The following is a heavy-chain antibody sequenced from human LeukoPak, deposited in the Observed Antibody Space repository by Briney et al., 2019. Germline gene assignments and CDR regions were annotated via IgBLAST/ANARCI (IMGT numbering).Heavy chain of an antibody. V-gene: IGHV4-39*01. CDR2: IYYSGSS. J-gene: IGHJ4*02. Sequence: SETLSLTCSVSGGSISSSSSYWGWIRQPPGKGPEWIGSIYYSGSSFDNPALKSRVTISVDTSKNQFSLKLSSVTAADTAVYYCARRTLRGVIKYWGQGTLVTVSS. CDR1: GGSISSSSSY. CDR3: ARRTLRGVIKY. D-gene: IGHD3-10*01.